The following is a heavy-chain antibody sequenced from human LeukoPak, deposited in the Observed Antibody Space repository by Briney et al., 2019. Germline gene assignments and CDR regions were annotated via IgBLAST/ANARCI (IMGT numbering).Heavy chain of an antibody. CDR3: ARVRRLFKNGYNQFDY. D-gene: IGHD5-24*01. CDR2: IKEDGSEK. J-gene: IGHJ4*02. Sequence: GGSLRLSCAASGFTFSSYWMSWVRQAPGKGLVWVANIKEDGSEKYYVDSVKGRFTISRDNAKNSLYLQMNSLRAEDTAVYYCARVRRLFKNGYNQFDYWRQGTLVTVSS. V-gene: IGHV3-7*01. CDR1: GFTFSSYW.